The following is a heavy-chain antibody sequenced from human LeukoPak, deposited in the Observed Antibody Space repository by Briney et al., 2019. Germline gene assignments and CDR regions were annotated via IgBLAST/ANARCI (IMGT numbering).Heavy chain of an antibody. CDR1: GFTFSSYW. D-gene: IGHD2-2*01. V-gene: IGHV3-7*01. J-gene: IGHJ6*02. Sequence: GGSLRLSCAASGFTFSSYWMSWVRQAPGKGLEWVANIKQDGSEKYYVDSVKGRFTISRDNAKNSLYLQMSSLRAEDTAVYYCAGQGHQLPDYYYYGMDVWGQGTTVTVSS. CDR3: AGQGHQLPDYYYYGMDV. CDR2: IKQDGSEK.